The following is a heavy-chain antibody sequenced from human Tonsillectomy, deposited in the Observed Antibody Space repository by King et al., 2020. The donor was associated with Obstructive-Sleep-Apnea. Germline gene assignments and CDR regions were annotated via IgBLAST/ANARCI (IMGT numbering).Heavy chain of an antibody. J-gene: IGHJ4*02. V-gene: IGHV3-9*01. CDR2: ISWNSGSI. Sequence: VQLVESGGGLVQPDRSLRLSCAASGFTFDDYAMHWVRQAPGKGLEWVSGISWNSGSIGYADSVKGRFTISRDNAKNSLYLQMNSLRAEDTALYYCAKDIGGNDGSFDYWGQGTLVTVSS. CDR1: GFTFDDYA. D-gene: IGHD5-12*01. CDR3: AKDIGGNDGSFDY.